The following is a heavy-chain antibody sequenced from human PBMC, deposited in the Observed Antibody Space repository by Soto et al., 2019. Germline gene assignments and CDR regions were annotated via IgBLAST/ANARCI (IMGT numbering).Heavy chain of an antibody. V-gene: IGHV4-59*08. CDR3: ARQGFGQLHGLVDV. CDR2: IHHSGST. CDR1: GGSITSHY. D-gene: IGHD3-10*01. Sequence: QVQLQESGPGLVKPSETLSLTCSVSGGSITSHYCSWFRQPPGKGLEWIGYIHHSGSTSYNPSLKSRVTMSVDTSKNHFSLKVNSMTAADTALYYCARQGFGQLHGLVDVWGPGTTVTVSS. J-gene: IGHJ6*02.